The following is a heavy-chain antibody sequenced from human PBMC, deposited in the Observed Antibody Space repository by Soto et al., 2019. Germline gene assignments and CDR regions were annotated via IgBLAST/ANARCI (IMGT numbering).Heavy chain of an antibody. Sequence: QVQLQESGPGLVNPSQTLSLTCTVSGGSVSSGGYYWSWIRQHPGKGLEWIGYIYYSGSTYYNPSLKSRVTISVDTSKNQFSLKLSSMTAADTAVYYCARELRFGEDYYGMDVWGQGTTVTVSS. V-gene: IGHV4-31*03. J-gene: IGHJ6*02. CDR2: IYYSGST. CDR1: GGSVSSGGYY. CDR3: ARELRFGEDYYGMDV. D-gene: IGHD3-10*01.